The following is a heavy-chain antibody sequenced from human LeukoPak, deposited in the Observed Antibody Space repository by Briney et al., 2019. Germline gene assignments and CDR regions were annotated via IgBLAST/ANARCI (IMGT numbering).Heavy chain of an antibody. CDR2: ISAGADST. CDR3: ARGAYGDYDS. CDR1: TFTFSSYA. J-gene: IGHJ5*01. D-gene: IGHD4-17*01. V-gene: IGHV3-23*01. Sequence: GGSLRLSCAASTFTFSSYAMSWVRQAPGKGLEWVSAISAGADSTYYADSVQGRFTISRDNSKNTLFLQMSGLRAEDTAVYFCARGAYGDYDSRGQGTLVTVSS.